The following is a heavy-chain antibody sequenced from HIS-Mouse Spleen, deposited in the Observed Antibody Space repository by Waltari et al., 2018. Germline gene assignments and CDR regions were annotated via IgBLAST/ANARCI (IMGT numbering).Heavy chain of an antibody. Sequence: QLQLQESGPGLVKPSETLSLTCTVSGGSISSSSYYWGWIRQPPGKGLEWIGSIYYSGSTYYTPTLKSRSTISGDTSKNQFSLKLSSVTAADTAVYYCARHETSIAAAGSGWFDPWGQGTLVTVSS. D-gene: IGHD6-13*01. V-gene: IGHV4-39*01. CDR3: ARHETSIAAAGSGWFDP. J-gene: IGHJ5*02. CDR1: GGSISSSSYY. CDR2: IYYSGST.